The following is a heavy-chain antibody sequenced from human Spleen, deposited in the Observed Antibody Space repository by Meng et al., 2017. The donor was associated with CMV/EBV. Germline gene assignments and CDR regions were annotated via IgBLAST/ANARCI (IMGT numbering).Heavy chain of an antibody. V-gene: IGHV1-18*01. CDR1: GYTFISNG. CDR3: ARSIAAIGPLWYFDY. J-gene: IGHJ4*02. CDR2: ISAYNGNT. D-gene: IGHD6-13*01. Sequence: ASVKVSCKASGYTFISNGISWVRQAPGQGLEWMGWISAYNGNTDYTQKLQGRVTMTTDTSTSTAYMELRSLTSDDTAVYYCARSIAAIGPLWYFDYWGQGTLVTVSS.